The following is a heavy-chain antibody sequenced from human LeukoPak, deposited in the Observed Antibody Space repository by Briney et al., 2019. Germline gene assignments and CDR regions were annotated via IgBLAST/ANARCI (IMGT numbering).Heavy chain of an antibody. CDR1: GGSFSGYY. D-gene: IGHD3-22*01. CDR3: ARDLRGGYYDSSGYSAAYNWFDP. CDR2: INHSGST. Sequence: SETLSITCAVYGGSFSGYYWSWIRQPPGKGLEWIGQINHSGSTNYNPSLKSRVTISVDTSKNQFSLKLSSVTAADTAVYYCARDLRGGYYDSSGYSAAYNWFDPWGQGTLVTVSS. J-gene: IGHJ5*02. V-gene: IGHV4-34*01.